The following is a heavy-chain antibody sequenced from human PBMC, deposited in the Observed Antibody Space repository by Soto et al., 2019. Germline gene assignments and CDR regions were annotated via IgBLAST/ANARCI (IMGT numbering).Heavy chain of an antibody. CDR1: GDSINSTDW. V-gene: IGHV4-4*02. CDR3: ARDHAYSAYWAFDY. Sequence: PSETLSLTCAVSGDSINSTDWWNWVRQSPGKGLEWIGEIYHGGNIYYNPSLKSRVTISMDKSKNQFSLNLFYVTAADTAVYYCARDHAYSAYWAFDYGGKGALVTVSS. J-gene: IGHJ4*02. D-gene: IGHD3-16*01. CDR2: IYHGGNI.